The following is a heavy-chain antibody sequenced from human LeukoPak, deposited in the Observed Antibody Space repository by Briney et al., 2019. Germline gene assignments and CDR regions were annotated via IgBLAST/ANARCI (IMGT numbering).Heavy chain of an antibody. Sequence: SSETLSLTCSVSGGSITSSSYYWGWIRQPPEKGLEWIGSIYYTGGTNYSPSPKSRVTISVDTSKNQFSLKLSSVTAADTAVYYCAREGDDVTVVDYWGQGTLVTVSS. D-gene: IGHD1-20*01. CDR1: GGSITSSSYY. J-gene: IGHJ4*02. CDR2: IYYTGGT. CDR3: AREGDDVTVVDY. V-gene: IGHV4-39*07.